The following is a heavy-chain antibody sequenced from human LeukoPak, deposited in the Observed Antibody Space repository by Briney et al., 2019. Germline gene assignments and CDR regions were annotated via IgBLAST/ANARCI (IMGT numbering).Heavy chain of an antibody. V-gene: IGHV1-2*02. CDR3: ARAEYYYDSSGHQAVYYFDY. D-gene: IGHD3-22*01. CDR1: GYSFSSYG. Sequence: ASVKVSCKASGYSFSSYGINWVRQATGQGLEWMGWINPNSGGTNYAQKFQGRVTMTRDTSISTAYMELSRLRSDDTAVYYCARAEYYYDSSGHQAVYYFDYWGQGTLVTVSS. CDR2: INPNSGGT. J-gene: IGHJ4*02.